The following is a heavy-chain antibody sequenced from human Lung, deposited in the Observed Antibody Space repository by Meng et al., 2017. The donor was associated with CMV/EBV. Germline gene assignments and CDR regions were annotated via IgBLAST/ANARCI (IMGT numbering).Heavy chain of an antibody. V-gene: IGHV4-34*01. CDR3: ARAYSYGHTPNNN. Sequence: SETLSLXXAVYGWSFSDYYWSWIRQPPGKGLEWIGEINHSGSTNYNPSLKSRITISVDTSKSQFSLKLTSVTAADTAVYYCARAYSYGHTPNNNWGQGTLVTVSS. CDR2: INHSGST. J-gene: IGHJ4*02. CDR1: GWSFSDYY. D-gene: IGHD5-18*01.